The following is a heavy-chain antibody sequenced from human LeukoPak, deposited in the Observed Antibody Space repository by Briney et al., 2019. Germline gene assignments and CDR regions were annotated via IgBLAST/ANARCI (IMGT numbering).Heavy chain of an antibody. J-gene: IGHJ3*02. D-gene: IGHD3-10*01. V-gene: IGHV4-38-2*02. CDR2: IYHTGNT. CDR1: GDSITGYY. Sequence: SETLSLTCSVSGDSITGYYWGWIRQPPGKGLEWIGNIYHTGNTYYNSSLKNRVTISLDTSKNQFSLKVISMTAADTAAYYCTKSDGYGLIRICGRGTMVTVSS. CDR3: TKSDGYGLIRI.